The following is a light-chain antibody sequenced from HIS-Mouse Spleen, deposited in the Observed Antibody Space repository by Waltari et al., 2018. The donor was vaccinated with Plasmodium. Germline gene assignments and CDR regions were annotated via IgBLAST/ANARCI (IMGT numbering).Light chain of an antibody. V-gene: IGLV3-1*01. CDR3: QAWDSSTVV. J-gene: IGLJ2*01. CDR2: QVS. CDR1: KLGDKY. Sequence: SYELTQPPSVSVSPGQTASITCSGDKLGDKYACWYQQKPGQSPGLVIDQVSKRPSGIPWRFSGSNAGNPATLTLSGTQAMDEADYYCQAWDSSTVVFGGGTKLTVL.